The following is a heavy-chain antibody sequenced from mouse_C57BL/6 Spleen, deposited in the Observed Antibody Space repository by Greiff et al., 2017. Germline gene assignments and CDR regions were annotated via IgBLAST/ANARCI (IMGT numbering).Heavy chain of an antibody. CDR2: IDPGDGDT. J-gene: IGHJ4*01. CDR1: GYAFSSYW. V-gene: IGHV1-80*01. CDR3: ARSPPTRAMDY. Sequence: QVQLQQSGAELVKPGASVKISCKASGYAFSSYWMNWVKQRPGKGHEWIGQIDPGDGDTNNNGKFQGKATLTADKSSSTASMQLSSLTSEDSAVYFCARSPPTRAMDYWGQGTSVTVSS.